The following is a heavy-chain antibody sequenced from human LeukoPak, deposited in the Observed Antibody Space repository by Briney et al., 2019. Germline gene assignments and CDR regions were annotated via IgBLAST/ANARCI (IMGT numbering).Heavy chain of an antibody. CDR3: ARGSSPTYDAFDI. CDR2: ISSSSSTI. J-gene: IGHJ3*02. V-gene: IGHV3-48*02. Sequence: GSLRLSCAASGFTFSSYSMSWVRQAPGKGLEWVSYISSSSSTIYYADSVKGRFTISRDNAKNSLYLQMNSLRDEDTAVYYCARGSSPTYDAFDIWGQGTMVTVSS. CDR1: GFTFSSYS. D-gene: IGHD1-26*01.